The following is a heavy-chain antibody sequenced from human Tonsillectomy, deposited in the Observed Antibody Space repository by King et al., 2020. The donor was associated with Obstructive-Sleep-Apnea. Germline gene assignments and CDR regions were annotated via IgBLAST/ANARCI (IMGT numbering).Heavy chain of an antibody. J-gene: IGHJ4*02. CDR3: ARHPVTIFGVVTPDY. Sequence: VQLEQSGAEVKKPGESLRISCQGSGYSFTNYWVGWVRQMPGKGLEWMGRIDPSDSYTIYSPSFQGHVTISIDTSINTASLQWSSLKASDTAIYFCARHPVTIFGVVTPDYWGQGTLVTVSS. V-gene: IGHV5-10-1*01. CDR2: IDPSDSYT. D-gene: IGHD3-3*01. CDR1: GYSFTNYW.